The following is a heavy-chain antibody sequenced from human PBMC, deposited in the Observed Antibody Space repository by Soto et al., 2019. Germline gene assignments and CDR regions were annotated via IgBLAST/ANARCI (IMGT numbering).Heavy chain of an antibody. CDR3: ARATDYYDSSDVVYFDY. V-gene: IGHV4-59*01. Sequence: PLETLSLTCTVSGGSISSYYWSWIRQPPGKGLEWIGYIYYSGSTNYNPSLKSRVTISVDTSKNQFSLKLSSVTAADTAVYYCARATDYYDSSDVVYFDYWGQGTLVTVSS. J-gene: IGHJ4*02. CDR1: GGSISSYY. D-gene: IGHD3-22*01. CDR2: IYYSGST.